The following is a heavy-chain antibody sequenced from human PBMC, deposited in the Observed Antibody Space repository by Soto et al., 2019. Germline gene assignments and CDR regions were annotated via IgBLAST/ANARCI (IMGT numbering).Heavy chain of an antibody. J-gene: IGHJ4*02. V-gene: IGHV1-18*04. Sequence: QVQLVQSGGEVKRPGASVKVSCKASGYDFERFPISWVRQARGQGLEWMGLISPYSGSRYYAEKFQGRVTMTTDTSTSTAYMELRSQTSDDTAVYFCAREQYEFGDLYYVDYWGQGTLVTVSS. CDR1: GYDFERFP. CDR3: AREQYEFGDLYYVDY. CDR2: ISPYSGSR. D-gene: IGHD4-17*01.